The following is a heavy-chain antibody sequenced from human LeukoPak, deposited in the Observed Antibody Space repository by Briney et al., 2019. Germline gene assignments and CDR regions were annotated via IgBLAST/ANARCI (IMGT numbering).Heavy chain of an antibody. CDR2: ISESGNAT. D-gene: IGHD6-13*01. Sequence: PGGSLRLSCAASGITFTTYVISWVRQAPGRGLEWVSGISESGNATYYTDSVAGRFSVSRDNAKNSLYLQLNSLRAEDTAVYYCARVAALYHYYMDVWGKGTTVTVSS. CDR1: GITFTTYV. CDR3: ARVAALYHYYMDV. J-gene: IGHJ6*03. V-gene: IGHV3-23*01.